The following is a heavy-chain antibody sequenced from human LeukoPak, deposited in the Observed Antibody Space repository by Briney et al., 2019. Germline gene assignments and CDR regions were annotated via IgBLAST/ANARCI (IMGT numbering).Heavy chain of an antibody. CDR3: AKDEDYDILTGSFDY. D-gene: IGHD3-9*01. V-gene: IGHV3-9*01. CDR1: GFTFDDYA. Sequence: GGSLRLSCAASGFTFDDYAMHWVRQAPGKGLEWVSGISWNSGSIGYADSVKGRFTISKDNAKNSLYLQMNSLRAEDTALYYCAKDEDYDILTGSFDYWGQGTLVTVSS. J-gene: IGHJ4*02. CDR2: ISWNSGSI.